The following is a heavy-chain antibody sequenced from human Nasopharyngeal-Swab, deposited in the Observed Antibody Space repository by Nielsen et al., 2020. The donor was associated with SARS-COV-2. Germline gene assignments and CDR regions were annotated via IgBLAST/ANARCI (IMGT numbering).Heavy chain of an antibody. Sequence: SQTLSLTCAVYGGSFSGYYWSWIRQPPGKGLEWIGEINHSGSTNYNPSLKSRVTISVDTSKNQFPLKLGSVTAADTAVYYCARVPGFWYFDLWGRGTLVTVSS. V-gene: IGHV4-34*01. CDR3: ARVPGFWYFDL. J-gene: IGHJ2*01. D-gene: IGHD3-10*01. CDR2: INHSGST. CDR1: GGSFSGYY.